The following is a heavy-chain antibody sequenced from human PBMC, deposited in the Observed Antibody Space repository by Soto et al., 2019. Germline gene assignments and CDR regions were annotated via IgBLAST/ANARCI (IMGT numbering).Heavy chain of an antibody. J-gene: IGHJ4*02. CDR1: GFTFSTYV. CDR2: ITGGVDDT. Sequence: EVQLLESGGGLVQPGGSLRLSCAASGFTFSTYVMSWVRQAPGQGLEWASAITGGVDDTYNADSVRGRFTISRDNSKNTLYLQMNSLRAEDTAVYYCAKGSSNSRPYYFDYWGQGTLVTVSS. CDR3: AKGSSNSRPYYFDY. V-gene: IGHV3-23*01. D-gene: IGHD2-2*01.